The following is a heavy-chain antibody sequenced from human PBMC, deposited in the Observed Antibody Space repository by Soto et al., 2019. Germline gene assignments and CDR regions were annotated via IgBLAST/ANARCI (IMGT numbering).Heavy chain of an antibody. CDR3: AKGYYDSSGYALLDY. V-gene: IGHV3-23*01. D-gene: IGHD3-22*01. Sequence: GGSLRLSCAASGFTFSSYAMSWVRQAPGKGLEWVSAISGSGGSTYYADSVKGRFTISRDNSKNTLYLQMNSLRAEDTAVYYCAKGYYDSSGYALLDYWGQGTLVTVSS. J-gene: IGHJ4*02. CDR1: GFTFSSYA. CDR2: ISGSGGST.